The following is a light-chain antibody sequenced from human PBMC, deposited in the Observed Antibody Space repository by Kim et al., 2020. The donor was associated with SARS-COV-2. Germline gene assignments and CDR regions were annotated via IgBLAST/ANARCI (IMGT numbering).Light chain of an antibody. Sequence: PGEGATLSCRASQSVISGHLACYRQKVGQSPILLIFGTSNRVTGIPDRFTGGGSGTDFTLTINSLEPDDFAVYYCQQCDTSPPTFGQGTKLE. CDR2: GTS. CDR3: QQCDTSPPT. CDR1: QSVISGH. J-gene: IGKJ2*01. V-gene: IGKV3-20*01.